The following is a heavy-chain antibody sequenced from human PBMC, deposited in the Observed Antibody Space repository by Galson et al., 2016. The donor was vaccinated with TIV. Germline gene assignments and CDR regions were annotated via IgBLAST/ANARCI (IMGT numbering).Heavy chain of an antibody. V-gene: IGHV4-38-2*02. J-gene: IGHJ6*02. D-gene: IGHD4-17*01. CDR1: SYSIKSGYY. CDR3: MREGSTVTMHHYFGMDV. Sequence: TLSLTCVVSSYSIKSGYYWGWVRQPPGKGLQWIGSIYESGTTYSNPSLKSRLTLPVDTSKNEFSLKLSPVTAADTAVYYCMREGSTVTMHHYFGMDVWGQGTSVTVSS. CDR2: IYESGTT.